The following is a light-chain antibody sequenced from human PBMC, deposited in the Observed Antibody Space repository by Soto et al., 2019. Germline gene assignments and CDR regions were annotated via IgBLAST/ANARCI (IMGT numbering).Light chain of an antibody. V-gene: IGLV1-47*01. CDR2: RNN. Sequence: QSVLTQPPSASGTPGQRVTISCSGSSSNIGSNYVYWYQQLPGTAPKLLIYRNNQRPSGVPDRFYGSKSGISASLAISRLRSEDEADYYCAAWDDTLCGWVFGGGTKVTVL. CDR3: AAWDDTLCGWV. CDR1: SSNIGSNY. J-gene: IGLJ3*02.